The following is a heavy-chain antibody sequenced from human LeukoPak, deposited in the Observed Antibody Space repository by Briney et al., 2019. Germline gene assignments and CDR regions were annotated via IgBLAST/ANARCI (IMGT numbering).Heavy chain of an antibody. CDR1: GDSINSFY. CDR3: ARWSLHSSGWYFDS. V-gene: IGHV4-59*01. CDR2: IYNSGST. Sequence: SETLSLTCTVSGDSINSFYWSWVRRPPGKGLEWIGYIYNSGSTNYNPSLKSRLTIAVDTSKNQFSLRLNSVTAADTAVYYCARWSLHSSGWYFDSWGQGTLVTVSS. J-gene: IGHJ4*02. D-gene: IGHD3-22*01.